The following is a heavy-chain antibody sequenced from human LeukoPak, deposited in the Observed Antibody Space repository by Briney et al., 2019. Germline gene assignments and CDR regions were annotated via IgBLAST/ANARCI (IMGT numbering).Heavy chain of an antibody. J-gene: IGHJ6*02. CDR1: GGSISSYY. V-gene: IGHV4-59*01. CDR3: ARDQTIFGVRGGMDV. Sequence: SETLSLTRTVSGGSISSYYWSWIRQPPGKGLEWIGYIYYSGSTNYNPSLKSRVTISVDTSKNQFSLKLSSVTAADTAVYYCARDQTIFGVRGGMDVWGQGTTVTVSS. CDR2: IYYSGST. D-gene: IGHD3-3*01.